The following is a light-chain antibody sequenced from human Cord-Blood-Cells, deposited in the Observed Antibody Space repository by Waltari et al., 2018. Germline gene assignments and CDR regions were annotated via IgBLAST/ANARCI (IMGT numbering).Light chain of an antibody. CDR1: NIGSKS. V-gene: IGLV3-21*04. CDR3: QVWDSSSDHYV. CDR2: YDS. Sequence: SYVLTPPPSVSVAPVKTARITCGGNNIGSKSGTLYQQKSGQAPVLVIYYDSDRPSGIPERFSGSNSGNTATLTISRVEAGDEADYYCQVWDSSSDHYVFGTGTKVTVL. J-gene: IGLJ1*01.